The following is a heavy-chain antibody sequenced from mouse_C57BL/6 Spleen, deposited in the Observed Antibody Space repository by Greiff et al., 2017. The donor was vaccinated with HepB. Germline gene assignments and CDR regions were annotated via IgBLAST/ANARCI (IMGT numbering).Heavy chain of an antibody. CDR1: GYTFTSYW. Sequence: VQLQQPGAELVKPGASVKMSCKASGYTFTSYWITWVKQRPGQGLEWIGDIYPGSGSTNYNEKFKSKATLTVDTSSSTAYMQLSSLTSEDSAVYYCARSERLRRYAMDYWGQGTSVTVSS. D-gene: IGHD2-4*01. CDR2: IYPGSGST. V-gene: IGHV1-55*01. CDR3: ARSERLRRYAMDY. J-gene: IGHJ4*01.